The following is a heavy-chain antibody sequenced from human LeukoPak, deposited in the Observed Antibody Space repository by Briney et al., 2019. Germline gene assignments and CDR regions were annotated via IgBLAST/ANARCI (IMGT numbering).Heavy chain of an antibody. CDR1: GYTFTGYY. D-gene: IGHD1-20*01. CDR3: ARADVYTGNWNAKADAFDI. V-gene: IGHV1-2*02. Sequence: GASVKVSCKASGYTFTGYYMHWVRQAPGQGLECMGRINPNSGGTNYAQNFQGRVTMTRDTSISTAYMELSRLRSDDTAVYYCARADVYTGNWNAKADAFDIWGQGTMVTVSS. J-gene: IGHJ3*02. CDR2: INPNSGGT.